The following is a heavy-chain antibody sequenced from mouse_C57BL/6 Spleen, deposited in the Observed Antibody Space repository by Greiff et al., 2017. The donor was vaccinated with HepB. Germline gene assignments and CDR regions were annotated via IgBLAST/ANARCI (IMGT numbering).Heavy chain of an antibody. CDR1: GFTFTDYY. Sequence: EVQVVESGGGLVQPGGSLSLSCAASGFTFTDYYMSWVRQPPGKALEWLGFIRNKANGYTTEYSASVKGRFTISRDNSQSILYLQMNALRAEDSATYYCASITTVVEGFDYWGQGTTLTVSS. CDR3: ASITTVVEGFDY. CDR2: IRNKANGYTT. J-gene: IGHJ2*01. D-gene: IGHD1-1*01. V-gene: IGHV7-3*01.